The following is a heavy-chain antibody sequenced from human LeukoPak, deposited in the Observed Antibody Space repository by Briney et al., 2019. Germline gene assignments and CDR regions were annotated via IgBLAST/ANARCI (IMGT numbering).Heavy chain of an antibody. V-gene: IGHV3-53*01. CDR1: GFTVSSNY. CDR3: ARDLASNTGWEFEY. CDR2: IYGGGST. J-gene: IGHJ4*02. D-gene: IGHD6-19*01. Sequence: GGSLRLSCAASGFTVSSNYMNWVRQAPGKGLEWVSLIYGGGSTYYADSVKGRFTISRDNSKNTLYLQMNSLRAEDTAVYYCARDLASNTGWEFEYWGQGTLVTVSS.